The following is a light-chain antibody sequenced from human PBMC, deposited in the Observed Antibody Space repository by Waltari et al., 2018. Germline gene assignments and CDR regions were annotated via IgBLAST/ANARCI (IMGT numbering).Light chain of an antibody. CDR2: AAS. CDR3: KQYYSTPKWT. V-gene: IGKV1-NL1*01. J-gene: IGKJ1*01. CDR1: QGISNS. Sequence: DIQMTQSPSSLSASVGDRVTITCRASQGISNSLAWYQQKPGKAPKLLLYAASRLESGVPSRFSGSGSGTDYTLTISSLQPEDFATYYCKQYYSTPKWTFGQGTKVEIK.